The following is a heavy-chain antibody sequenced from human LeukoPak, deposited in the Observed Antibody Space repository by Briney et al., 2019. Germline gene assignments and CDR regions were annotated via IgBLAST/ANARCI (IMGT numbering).Heavy chain of an antibody. D-gene: IGHD6-19*01. CDR3: ARSRSFSGTHDTPDI. V-gene: IGHV4-39*01. Sequence: PSETLSLSCTVSGGSILTSGRYWPWIRQPPGKGLEWIGSIYVDGTTNYNPSLNSRVTISLDTAKNQVSLKVNSVTAADTGVYYCARSRSFSGTHDTPDIWGQGTRVTISS. J-gene: IGHJ4*02. CDR1: GGSILTSGRY. CDR2: IYVDGTT.